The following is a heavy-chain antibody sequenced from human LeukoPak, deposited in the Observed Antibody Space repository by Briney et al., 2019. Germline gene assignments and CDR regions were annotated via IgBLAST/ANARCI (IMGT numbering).Heavy chain of an antibody. CDR1: GGSISSSSYY. CDR2: IYYSGST. Sequence: SETLSLTCTVSGGSISSSSYYWGWIRQPPGKGLEWIGSIYYSGSTYYNPSLKSRVTISVDTSKNQFSLKLSSVTAADTAVYYCAREPLEEWELSSSPAYWGQGTLVTVSS. J-gene: IGHJ4*02. V-gene: IGHV4-39*02. D-gene: IGHD1-26*01. CDR3: AREPLEEWELSSSPAY.